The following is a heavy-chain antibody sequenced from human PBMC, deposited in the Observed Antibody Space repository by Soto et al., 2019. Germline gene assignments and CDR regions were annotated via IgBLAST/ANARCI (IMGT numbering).Heavy chain of an antibody. CDR3: ARGYSSSWASFDY. CDR1: GFTFSSYA. J-gene: IGHJ4*02. D-gene: IGHD6-13*01. V-gene: IGHV3-30-3*01. Sequence: QVQLVESGGGVVQPGRSLRLSCAASGFTFSSYARHWVRQAPGKGLEWVAVISYDGSNKYYADSVKGRFTISRDNSKNTLYLQMNSLRAEDTAVYYCARGYSSSWASFDYWGQGTLVTVSS. CDR2: ISYDGSNK.